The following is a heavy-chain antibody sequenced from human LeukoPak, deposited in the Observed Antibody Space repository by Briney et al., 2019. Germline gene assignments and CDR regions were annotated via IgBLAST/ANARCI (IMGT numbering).Heavy chain of an antibody. D-gene: IGHD3-22*01. CDR1: GYTFTSYD. CDR3: ARPDDSSGYYRN. V-gene: IGHV1-69*04. Sequence: SVKVSCKASGYTFTSYDINWVRQAPGQGLEWMGRIIPILGIANYAQKFQGRVTITADKSTSTAYMELSSLRSEDTAVYYCARPDDSSGYYRNWGQGTLVTVSS. J-gene: IGHJ4*02. CDR2: IIPILGIA.